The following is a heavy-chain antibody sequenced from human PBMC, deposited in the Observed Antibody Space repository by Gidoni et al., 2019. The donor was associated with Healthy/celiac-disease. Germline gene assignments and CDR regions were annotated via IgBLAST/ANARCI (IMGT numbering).Heavy chain of an antibody. V-gene: IGHV3-73*02. CDR1: GFTFSGSA. CDR2: IRSKANIYAK. CDR3: TSSPIEYYFDY. J-gene: IGHJ4*02. D-gene: IGHD2-15*01. Sequence: EVQLVESGGGLVQPGGSLKLSCAASGFTFSGSAMHWCRQSSGKGLELVGRIRSKANIYAKAYAASVKGRFTISRDDSKNTAYLQMNSLKPEDTAVYYCTSSPIEYYFDYWGQGTLVTVSS.